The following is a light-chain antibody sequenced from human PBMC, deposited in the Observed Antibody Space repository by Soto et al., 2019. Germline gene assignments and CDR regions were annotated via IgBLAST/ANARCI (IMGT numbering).Light chain of an antibody. CDR3: QQYNTWPAIT. CDR2: GAS. Sequence: EIVLTQSPATLSSSPGETASLSCRAGQSVSNNLAWYQQQPGQAPRLLIFGASTRATGIPARFSRSRSWTEFTLTISSLQSEDYAVYYCQQYNTWPAITFGQGTRLEIK. CDR1: QSVSNN. J-gene: IGKJ5*01. V-gene: IGKV3D-15*01.